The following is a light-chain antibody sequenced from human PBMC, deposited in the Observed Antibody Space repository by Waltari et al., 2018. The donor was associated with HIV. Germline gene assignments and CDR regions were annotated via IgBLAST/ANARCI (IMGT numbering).Light chain of an antibody. CDR1: QSVRRAS. CDR2: GAS. Sequence: EFVLTQSPGTLSLSPGERATLSCRASQSVRRASLAWYQQKPGQAPRLLIYGASSRAPGIPDRFSGSGAVTDFILTISRLEPEDCAVYYCQQYAASPLTFGGGTKVEIK. V-gene: IGKV3-20*01. J-gene: IGKJ4*01. CDR3: QQYAASPLT.